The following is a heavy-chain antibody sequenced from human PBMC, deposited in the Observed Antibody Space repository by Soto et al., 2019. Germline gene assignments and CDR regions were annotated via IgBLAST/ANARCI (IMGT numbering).Heavy chain of an antibody. CDR2: VSHDGRNT. CDR3: CKGGRQWLGTSGFKY. Sequence: VQLVESGGGVVQPGRSLRLSCAASGFTFSDYAMHWVRQAPGKGLEWVAVVSHDGRNTHYADSVKGRFTISRDSSKNPVSLEMTSLGAEGTGGLFCCKGGRQWLGTSGFKYRGQGGLVNGSP. CDR1: GFTFSDYA. J-gene: IGHJ4*02. D-gene: IGHD6-19*01. V-gene: IGHV3-30*03.